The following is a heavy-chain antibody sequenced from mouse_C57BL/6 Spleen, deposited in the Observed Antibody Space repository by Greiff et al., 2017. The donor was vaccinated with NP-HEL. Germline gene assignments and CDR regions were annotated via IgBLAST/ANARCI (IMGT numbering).Heavy chain of an antibody. J-gene: IGHJ2*01. D-gene: IGHD2-3*01. Sequence: QVQLQQPGTELVKPGASVKLSCKASGYTFTSYWMHWVKQRPGQGLEWIGNINPSNGGTNYNEKFKSKATLTVDKSSSTDYMQLSSLTSEDSAVYYCARERGYDGYCDYGGKGTTLTVSS. V-gene: IGHV1-53*01. CDR3: ARERGYDGYCDY. CDR1: GYTFTSYW. CDR2: INPSNGGT.